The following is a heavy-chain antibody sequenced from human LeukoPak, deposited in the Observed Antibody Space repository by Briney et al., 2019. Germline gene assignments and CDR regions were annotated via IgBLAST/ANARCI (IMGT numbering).Heavy chain of an antibody. V-gene: IGHV3-30-3*01. CDR2: ISYDGSNK. CDR1: GFTFSSYA. J-gene: IGHJ4*02. CDR3: ARVGKAAAGLEY. Sequence: GGSLRLSCAASGFTFSSYAMHWVRQAPGKGLEWVAVISYDGSNKYYADSVKGRFTISRDNSKNTLYLQMNSLRAEDTAVYYCARVGKAAAGLEYWGQGTLVTVSS. D-gene: IGHD6-13*01.